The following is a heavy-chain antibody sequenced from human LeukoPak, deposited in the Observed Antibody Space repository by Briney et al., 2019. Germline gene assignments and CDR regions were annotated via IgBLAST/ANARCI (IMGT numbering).Heavy chain of an antibody. J-gene: IGHJ4*02. CDR3: ARSEGSGSFYPFDY. CDR2: IWYDGSNK. D-gene: IGHD3-10*01. Sequence: GGSLRLSCAASGFTFSSYGMHWVRQAPGKGLEWVAVIWYDGSNKYYADSVKGRFTISRDNSKNTLYLQMNSLRAEDTAVYNCARSEGSGSFYPFDYWGQGTLVTVSS. CDR1: GFTFSSYG. V-gene: IGHV3-33*01.